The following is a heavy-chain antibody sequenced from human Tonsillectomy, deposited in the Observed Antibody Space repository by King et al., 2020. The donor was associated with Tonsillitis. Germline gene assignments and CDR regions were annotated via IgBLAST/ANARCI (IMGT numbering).Heavy chain of an antibody. J-gene: IGHJ1*01. CDR2: ISYSGST. Sequence: QLQESGPGLVKPSETLSLTCTVSGGSISSYYWSWIRPPPGKGLAWIGYISYSGSTNYNPSLKSRVTISVDTSKNQFSLKLSSVTAADTAVYYCARDADYYYHWGQGTLVTVSS. CDR3: ARDADYYYH. CDR1: GGSISSYY. V-gene: IGHV4-59*01. D-gene: IGHD3-22*01.